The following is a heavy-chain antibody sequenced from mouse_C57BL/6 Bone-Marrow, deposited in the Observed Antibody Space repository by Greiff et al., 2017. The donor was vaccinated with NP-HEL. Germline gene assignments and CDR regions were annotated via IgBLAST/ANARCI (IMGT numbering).Heavy chain of an antibody. CDR1: GFTFSSYG. V-gene: IGHV5-6*01. CDR3: ARPDYYGSSPFAY. Sequence: DVQLVESGGDLVKPGGSLKLSCAASGFTFSSYGMSWVRQTPDKRLEWVATISSGGSYTYYPDSVKGRFTISRDNAKNTLYLQMSSLKSEDTAMYYCARPDYYGSSPFAYWGQGTLVTVSA. J-gene: IGHJ3*01. D-gene: IGHD1-1*01. CDR2: ISSGGSYT.